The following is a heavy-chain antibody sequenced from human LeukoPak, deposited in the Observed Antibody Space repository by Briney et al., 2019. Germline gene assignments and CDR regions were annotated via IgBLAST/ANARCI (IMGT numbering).Heavy chain of an antibody. D-gene: IGHD1-14*01. V-gene: IGHV3-53*01. CDR3: ARGVEPLAANTLAY. J-gene: IGHJ4*02. Sequence: GGSLRLSCAASGFTVVTNDMTWVRQAPGKGLEWVSVLYSDGNTKYADSVQGRFTISRDNSKNTQYLEMNSLSPDDTAVYYCARGVEPLAANTLAYWGQGTLVTVSS. CDR2: LYSDGNT. CDR1: GFTVVTND.